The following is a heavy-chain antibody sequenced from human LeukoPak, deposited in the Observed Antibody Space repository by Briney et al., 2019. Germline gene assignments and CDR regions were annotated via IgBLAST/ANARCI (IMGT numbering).Heavy chain of an antibody. Sequence: RPGGSLRLSCAASGFTFSSYAMTWVRQAPGKGLEWVSSISGSGRITYHADSVKGRFTIARDNSKNTLFLQMNSLRVEDTAVYYCARIITRRADILLVGADAFDIWGPGTVVTVSS. D-gene: IGHD1-26*01. CDR3: ARIITRRADILLVGADAFDI. CDR1: GFTFSSYA. CDR2: ISGSGRIT. V-gene: IGHV3-23*01. J-gene: IGHJ3*02.